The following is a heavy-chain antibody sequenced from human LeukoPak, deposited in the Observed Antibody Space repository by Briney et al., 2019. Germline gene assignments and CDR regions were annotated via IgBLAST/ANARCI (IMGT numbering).Heavy chain of an antibody. Sequence: RASVKVSCKASRYTFTSYYMHWVRQAPGQGLEWMGIINPSGGSTSYAQKFQGRVTMTRDMSTSTVYMELSSLRSEDTAVHYCARDGALRFLEWSPLYNWFDPWGQGTLVTVSS. CDR1: RYTFTSYY. CDR2: INPSGGST. D-gene: IGHD3-3*01. J-gene: IGHJ5*02. V-gene: IGHV1-46*01. CDR3: ARDGALRFLEWSPLYNWFDP.